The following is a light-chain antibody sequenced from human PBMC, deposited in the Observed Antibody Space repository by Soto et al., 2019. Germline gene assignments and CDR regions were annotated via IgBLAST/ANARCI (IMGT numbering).Light chain of an antibody. J-gene: IGKJ1*01. V-gene: IGKV1-27*01. Sequence: DIQMTQSPSSLSASVGDRVTITCRVSQGISNYLAWYQQKPGKVPKLLIYAASTLQSGVPSRFSGSGSGTDFTLTISSRQPEDVATYYCQQYHSAPWTFGQGTKV. CDR2: AAS. CDR3: QQYHSAPWT. CDR1: QGISNY.